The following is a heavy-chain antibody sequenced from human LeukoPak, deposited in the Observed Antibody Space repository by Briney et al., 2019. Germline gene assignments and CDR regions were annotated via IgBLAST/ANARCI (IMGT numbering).Heavy chain of an antibody. CDR2: IYTSGST. CDR1: GGSISSGSYY. J-gene: IGHJ3*01. V-gene: IGHV4-61*02. CDR3: ARGLARSRGYSSSWRVPEV. Sequence: SSETLSLTCTVSGGSISSGSYYWSWIRQPAGKGLEWIGRIYTSGSTNYNPSLKSRVTISVDTSKNQFSLKLSSVTAADTAVYYCARGLARSRGYSSSWRVPEVWGQGTMVTVSS. D-gene: IGHD6-13*01.